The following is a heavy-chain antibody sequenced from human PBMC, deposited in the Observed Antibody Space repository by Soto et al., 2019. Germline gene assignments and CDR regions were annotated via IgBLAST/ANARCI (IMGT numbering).Heavy chain of an antibody. J-gene: IGHJ4*02. V-gene: IGHV1-69*12. CDR1: GGTLSSYA. CDR2: IIPIFGTA. Sequence: QVQLVQSGAEVKKPGSSVKVSCKDSGGTLSSYAISWVRQAPGQGLEWMGGIIPIFGTANYAQKFQGRVTITADESTSTAYMELSSLRSEDTAVYYCARESRYCSGGSCYFLPGIDYWGQGTLVTVSS. D-gene: IGHD2-15*01. CDR3: ARESRYCSGGSCYFLPGIDY.